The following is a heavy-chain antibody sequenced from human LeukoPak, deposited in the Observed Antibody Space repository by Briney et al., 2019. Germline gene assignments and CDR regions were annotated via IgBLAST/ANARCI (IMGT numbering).Heavy chain of an antibody. CDR3: ARDPSGYFNY. V-gene: IGHV4-34*01. CDR1: GGSFSGYY. D-gene: IGHD3-22*01. CDR2: INHSGST. J-gene: IGHJ4*02. Sequence: SETLSLTCAVYGGSFSGYYWSWIRQPPGKGLEWIGEINHSGSTNYNPSLKSRVTISADTSKNQFSLKLSSVTAADTAVYYCARDPSGYFNYWGQGTLATVSS.